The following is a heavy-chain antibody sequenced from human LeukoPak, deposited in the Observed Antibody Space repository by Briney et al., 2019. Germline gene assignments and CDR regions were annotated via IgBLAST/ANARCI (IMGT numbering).Heavy chain of an antibody. CDR1: GFTFSSYA. D-gene: IGHD3-22*01. J-gene: IGHJ4*02. Sequence: PGRSLRLSCAASGFTFSSYAMHWVRQAPGKGLERVAVISYDGSNKYYADSVKGRFTISRDNSKNTLYLQMNSLRAEDTAVYYCASQGANTLMGEYYYDSSGYYFDYWGQGTLVTVSS. CDR2: ISYDGSNK. CDR3: ASQGANTLMGEYYYDSSGYYFDY. V-gene: IGHV3-30-3*01.